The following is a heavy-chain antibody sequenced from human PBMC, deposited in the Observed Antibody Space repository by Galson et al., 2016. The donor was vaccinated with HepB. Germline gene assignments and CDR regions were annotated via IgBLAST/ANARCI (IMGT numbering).Heavy chain of an antibody. J-gene: IGHJ4*02. CDR3: ASFFDWLLYPTDS. V-gene: IGHV4-34*01. D-gene: IGHD3-9*01. Sequence: TLSLTCAVYGGSLSDYYWSWLRQPPGKGLDWIGEVNRDGTTNYNPSLKTRVTISVETSNNQCTLQPRSVTAADTAVYYCASFFDWLLYPTDSWGQGALVTVSS. CDR1: GGSLSDYY. CDR2: VNRDGTT.